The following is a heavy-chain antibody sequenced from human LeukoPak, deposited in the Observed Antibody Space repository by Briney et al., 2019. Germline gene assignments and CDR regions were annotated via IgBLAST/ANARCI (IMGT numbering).Heavy chain of an antibody. Sequence: ASVKVSCKASGYTFTSYAMHWVRQAPGQRLEWMGWINAGNGNTKYSQKFQGRVTITRDTSASTAYMELSSLRSEDTAVYHCARSYYDYVWGSYRYYPATDWGQGTLVTVSS. D-gene: IGHD3-16*02. V-gene: IGHV1-3*01. J-gene: IGHJ4*02. CDR2: INAGNGNT. CDR1: GYTFTSYA. CDR3: ARSYYDYVWGSYRYYPATD.